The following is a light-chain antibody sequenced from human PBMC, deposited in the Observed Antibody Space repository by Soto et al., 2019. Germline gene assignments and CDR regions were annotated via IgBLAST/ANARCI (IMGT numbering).Light chain of an antibody. J-gene: IGKJ1*01. Sequence: EIVLTQSPGTLSLSPGERATLSCRATKSVSSNLAWYQQKPGQAPRLLIYGASTRATGIPARFSGSGSGTEFTLTISSLQSEDFAVYYCQQYNNWPSWTFGQGTKVDI. CDR3: QQYNNWPSWT. V-gene: IGKV3-15*01. CDR1: KSVSSN. CDR2: GAS.